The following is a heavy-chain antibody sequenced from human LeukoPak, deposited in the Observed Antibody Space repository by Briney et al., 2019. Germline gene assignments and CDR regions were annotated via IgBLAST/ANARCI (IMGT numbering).Heavy chain of an antibody. D-gene: IGHD4-17*01. CDR1: GGSINGYF. CDR3: ARVFRGAVTSNWFDL. Sequence: SETLSLTCTVSGGSINGYFWTWIRQPPGKGLEWIGYISDSGSTNYNPSLKSRVTLSVDSSNTEFSLRLNSVTAADTAVYYCARVFRGAVTSNWFDLWGQGTPVTVSS. CDR2: ISDSGST. V-gene: IGHV4-59*01. J-gene: IGHJ5*02.